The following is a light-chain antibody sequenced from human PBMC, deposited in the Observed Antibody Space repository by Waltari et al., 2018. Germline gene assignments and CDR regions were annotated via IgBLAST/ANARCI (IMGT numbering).Light chain of an antibody. V-gene: IGKV1-5*03. CDR3: QQYDDFPST. CDR2: TAS. J-gene: IGKJ2*01. CDR1: QNIITW. Sequence: DIQMTQSPSTLSVSVGDRVTITCRASQNIITWLAWYQQKPGKPPRLLVHTASILETGVPSRVSGSGSGTTCTLTINSLQPDDLATYYCQQYDDFPSTFGQGTKLEIK.